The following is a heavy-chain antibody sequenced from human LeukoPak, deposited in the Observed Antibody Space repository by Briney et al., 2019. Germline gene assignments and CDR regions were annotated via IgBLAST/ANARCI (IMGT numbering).Heavy chain of an antibody. V-gene: IGHV1-8*01. Sequence: ASVKVSFKASGYTFTSYDINWVRQATGRGLEWMGWMNPNSGNTGYAQKFQGRVTMTRNTSISTAYMELSSLRSEDTAVYYCARGRAVFGVVKSYYYYGMDVWGQGTTVTVSS. D-gene: IGHD3-3*01. CDR2: MNPNSGNT. CDR3: ARGRAVFGVVKSYYYYGMDV. J-gene: IGHJ6*02. CDR1: GYTFTSYD.